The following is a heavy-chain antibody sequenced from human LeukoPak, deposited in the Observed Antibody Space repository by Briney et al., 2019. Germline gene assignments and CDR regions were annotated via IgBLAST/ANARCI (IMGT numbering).Heavy chain of an antibody. CDR2: IYYSGST. Sequence: SETLSLTCTVSGGSISSSSYYWGWIRQPPGKGLECIGSIYYSGSTYYNPSLKSRVTISVDTSKNQFSLKLSSVTAADTAVYYCASRTKLGPGEDAFDIWGQGTMVTVSS. J-gene: IGHJ3*02. CDR3: ASRTKLGPGEDAFDI. V-gene: IGHV4-39*01. D-gene: IGHD3-10*01. CDR1: GGSISSSSYY.